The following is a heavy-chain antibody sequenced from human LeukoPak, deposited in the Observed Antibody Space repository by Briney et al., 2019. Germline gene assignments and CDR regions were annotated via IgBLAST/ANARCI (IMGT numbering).Heavy chain of an antibody. CDR3: ARHRRDSSGWKYYFDY. CDR2: IYYSGST. J-gene: IGHJ4*02. V-gene: IGHV4-39*01. Sequence: SSETLSLTCTVSGGSISSSSYYWRWIRQPPGKGLEWIGSIYYSGSTYYNPSLKSRVTISVDTSKNQFSLKLSSVTAADTAVYYCARHRRDSSGWKYYFDYWGQGTLVTVSS. CDR1: GGSISSSSYY. D-gene: IGHD6-19*01.